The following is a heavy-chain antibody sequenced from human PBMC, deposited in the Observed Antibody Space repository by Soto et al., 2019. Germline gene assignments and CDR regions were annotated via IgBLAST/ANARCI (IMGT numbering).Heavy chain of an antibody. V-gene: IGHV1-69*01. CDR3: ARRLFVQQWLVGFDT. CDR2: TIPMFATA. J-gene: IGHJ4*02. CDR1: GGSFSNYI. Sequence: QVHLVHSGAEVKKPGSSVKVSCKASGGSFSNYIFAWVRQAPGQGLEWMGGTIPMFATAKYAQKLQGRVTKTADESTKTVYMVLTSLTSDDAAVYYCARRLFVQQWLVGFDTWGQGTLVTVSS. D-gene: IGHD6-19*01.